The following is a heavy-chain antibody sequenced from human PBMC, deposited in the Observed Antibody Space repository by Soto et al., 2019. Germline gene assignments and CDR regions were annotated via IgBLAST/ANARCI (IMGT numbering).Heavy chain of an antibody. Sequence: EVQLLESGGGLVQPGGSLRLSCAASGFTFNNYAMTWVRQAPGKGLEWVSAISGGGDTTSYADSVKGRFTVSRDGSKYSLYLQMSSLRAEDTALYYCAKGRCGSGSLTPRVDFWGQGTLVTVSS. CDR2: ISGGGDTT. CDR1: GFTFNNYA. D-gene: IGHD3-10*01. J-gene: IGHJ4*02. V-gene: IGHV3-23*01. CDR3: AKGRCGSGSLTPRVDF.